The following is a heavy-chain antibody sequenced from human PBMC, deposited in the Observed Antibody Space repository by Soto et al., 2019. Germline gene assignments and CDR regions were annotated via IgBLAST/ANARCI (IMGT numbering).Heavy chain of an antibody. CDR2: ISYDGSNK. D-gene: IGHD2-2*01. CDR1: GFTFSSYG. CDR3: AKERIVGVPDGFDY. J-gene: IGHJ4*02. Sequence: QVQLVESGGGVVQPGRSLRLSCAASGFTFSSYGMHWVRQAPGKGLEWVAVISYDGSNKYYADSVKGRFTISRDNSKNTLYLQMNSLRAEDTAVYYCAKERIVGVPDGFDYWGQGTLVTVSS. V-gene: IGHV3-30*18.